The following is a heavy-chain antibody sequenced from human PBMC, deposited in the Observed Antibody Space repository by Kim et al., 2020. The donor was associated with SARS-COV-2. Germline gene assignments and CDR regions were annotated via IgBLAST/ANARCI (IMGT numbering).Heavy chain of an antibody. Sequence: GGSLRLSCAASGFTFSSYGMHWVRQAPGKGLEWVAVISYDGSNKYYADSVKGRFTISRDNSKNTLYLQMNSLRAEDTAVYYCAKDGSGCYYNVPGYYGMDAWGQGTTVTVSS. V-gene: IGHV3-30*18. CDR1: GFTFSSYG. D-gene: IGHD3-10*01. J-gene: IGHJ6*02. CDR3: AKDGSGCYYNVPGYYGMDA. CDR2: ISYDGSNK.